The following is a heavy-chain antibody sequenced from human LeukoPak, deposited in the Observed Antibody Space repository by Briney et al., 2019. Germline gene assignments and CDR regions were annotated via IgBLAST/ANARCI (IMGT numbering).Heavy chain of an antibody. CDR2: INPGDSDA. V-gene: IGHV5-51*01. D-gene: IGHD3-16*01. CDR3: ARGEIYFDY. CDR1: GYSFISYW. J-gene: IGHJ4*02. Sequence: GESLKISCEGSGYSFISYWIGWVRQMPGKGLEWMGFINPGDSDARYSPSFQGQVTISVDKSISTAYLQWSSLKASDTAMYYCARGEIYFDYWGQGTLVTASS.